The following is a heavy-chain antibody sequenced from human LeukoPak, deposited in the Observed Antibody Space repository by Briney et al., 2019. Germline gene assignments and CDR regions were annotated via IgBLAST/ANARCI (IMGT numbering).Heavy chain of an antibody. Sequence: SETLSLTCTVSGASPSSYLWSWIRQPAGKGLEWIGRFYTGGSTHFNTSLKSRLTMSANTSTKQFSLRLRSVTAADTAVYYCARETSRGLDHWGQGILVTVSS. CDR2: FYTGGST. CDR3: ARETSRGLDH. J-gene: IGHJ4*02. V-gene: IGHV4-4*07. D-gene: IGHD2-15*01. CDR1: GASPSSYL.